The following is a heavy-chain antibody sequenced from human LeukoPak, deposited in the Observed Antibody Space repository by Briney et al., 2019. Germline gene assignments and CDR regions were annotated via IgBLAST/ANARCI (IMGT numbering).Heavy chain of an antibody. V-gene: IGHV1-69*13. CDR3: ARYEGDVDTAMAHYYYYGMDV. J-gene: IGHJ6*02. CDR1: VDTLSGYA. D-gene: IGHD5-18*01. Sequence: SVRVSCVASVDTLSGYAISCGRAAPGGGLERVGGIIPIFGTANYAQKLQGRGTITADEPTSTAYMELSSLRSEDTAVYYCARYEGDVDTAMAHYYYYGMDVWGQGTTVTVSS. CDR2: IIPIFGTA.